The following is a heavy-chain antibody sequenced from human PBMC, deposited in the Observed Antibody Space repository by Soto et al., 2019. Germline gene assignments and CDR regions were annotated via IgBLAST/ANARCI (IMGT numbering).Heavy chain of an antibody. CDR1: GGSTSSDNY. V-gene: IGHV4-30-4*01. Sequence: SETLSLTCTGSGGSTSSDNYWSWIRQPPGKGLEWIGHIYYSGNTDYNPSLKSRLAISIDTSKNQFSLKLSSVTAADTAVYFCAREGGESSDGLYYFDSWGQGSLVTVSS. CDR2: IYYSGNT. J-gene: IGHJ4*02. CDR3: AREGGESSDGLYYFDS. D-gene: IGHD3-16*01.